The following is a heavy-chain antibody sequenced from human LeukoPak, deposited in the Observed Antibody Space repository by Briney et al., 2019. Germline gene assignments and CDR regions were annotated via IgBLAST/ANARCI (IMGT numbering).Heavy chain of an antibody. CDR1: GFTFSSYA. J-gene: IGHJ4*02. CDR2: ISYDGSNK. Sequence: PGGSLRLSCAASGFTFSSYAMHWVRQAPGKGLEWVAVISYDGSNKYYADSVKGRFTISRDNSRNTLYLQMNSLRAEDTAVYYCARDGEARVVVPAYLDYWGQGTLVTVSS. D-gene: IGHD2-2*01. CDR3: ARDGEARVVVPAYLDY. V-gene: IGHV3-30*04.